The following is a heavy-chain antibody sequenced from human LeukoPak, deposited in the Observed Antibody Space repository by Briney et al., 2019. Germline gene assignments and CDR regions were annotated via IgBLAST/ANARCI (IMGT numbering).Heavy chain of an antibody. CDR3: ARGSFWSVNDGMDV. D-gene: IGHD3-3*01. CDR1: GYTFTSYY. Sequence: ASVKVSCKASGYTFTSYYINWVRQATGQGLEEMIWMNPKSGNTGYAQKFQGRVTMTRNTSISTAYMELSSLRSEDTAVYYCARGSFWSVNDGMDVWGQGTTVTVSS. CDR2: MNPKSGNT. J-gene: IGHJ6*02. V-gene: IGHV1-8*01.